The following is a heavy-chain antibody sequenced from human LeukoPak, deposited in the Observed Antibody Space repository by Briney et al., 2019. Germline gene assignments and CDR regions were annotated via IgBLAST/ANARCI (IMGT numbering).Heavy chain of an antibody. CDR1: GFTFSSYS. CDR3: ARDDARVGWLDAFDI. CDR2: ISSSSSYI. D-gene: IGHD6-19*01. Sequence: GGSLRLSCAASGFTFSSYSMNWVRQAPGKGLEWVSSISSSSSYIYYADSVKGRFTISRDNAKNSLYLQMNSLRAEDTAVYYCARDDARVGWLDAFDIWGQGTMVTVS. V-gene: IGHV3-21*01. J-gene: IGHJ3*02.